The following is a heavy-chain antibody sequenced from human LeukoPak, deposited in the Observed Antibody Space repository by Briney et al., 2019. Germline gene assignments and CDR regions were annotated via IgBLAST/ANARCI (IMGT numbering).Heavy chain of an antibody. CDR2: ITSGGDYI. Sequence: TGGSLRLSCAASGFTFNTFNMNWVRQAPGKGLEWVSSITSGGDYIYYADSVKGRFTTSRDNAKNSLSLQLNSLRVEDTAVYYCARGHYDVLAASYKWTPDYWGQGSLVTVSS. CDR3: ARGHYDVLAASYKWTPDY. D-gene: IGHD3-9*01. CDR1: GFTFNTFN. V-gene: IGHV3-21*01. J-gene: IGHJ4*02.